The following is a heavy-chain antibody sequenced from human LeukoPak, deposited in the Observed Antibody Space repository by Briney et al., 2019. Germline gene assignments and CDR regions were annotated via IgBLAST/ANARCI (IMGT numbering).Heavy chain of an antibody. V-gene: IGHV3-74*01. CDR2: ISSDGSST. D-gene: IGHD3-10*01. CDR1: VFTFSSYW. Sequence: GGSLRLSCAASVFTFSSYWMHWVRQAPGKGLVWVSRISSDGSSTNYADSVMGRFTVSRDNAENTLFLQMNSLRAEDTAVYYCATLGSYFDYWGQGTLVTVSP. J-gene: IGHJ4*02. CDR3: ATLGSYFDY.